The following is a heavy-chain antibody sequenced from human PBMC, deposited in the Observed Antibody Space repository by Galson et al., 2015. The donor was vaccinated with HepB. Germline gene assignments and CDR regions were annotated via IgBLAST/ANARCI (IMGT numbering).Heavy chain of an antibody. V-gene: IGHV4-59*12. CDR3: ARDRRVYCSGGSCYPLGDYGLDV. J-gene: IGHJ6*02. D-gene: IGHD2-15*01. CDR2: IYYSGNN. Sequence: LSLTCTVSGGSINNFYWSWIRQPPGKGLEWIGNIYYSGNNNYNPSLKSRVTTSVDTSKNQFSLRLSSVTAADTAVYYCARDRRVYCSGGSCYPLGDYGLDVWGQGTTVTVSS. CDR1: GGSINNFY.